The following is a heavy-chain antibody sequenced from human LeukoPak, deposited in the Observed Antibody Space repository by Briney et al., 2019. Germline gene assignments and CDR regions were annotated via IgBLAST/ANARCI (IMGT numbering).Heavy chain of an antibody. CDR3: AKHSIVVIIPSLYYFDY. Sequence: GGSLRLSCAASGFTFSSYAMSWVRQAPGKGLEWVSAISGSGGSTYYADPVKGRFTISRDNSKNTLYLQMNSLRAEDTAVYYCAKHSIVVIIPSLYYFDYWGQGTLVTVSS. V-gene: IGHV3-23*01. CDR2: ISGSGGST. J-gene: IGHJ4*02. D-gene: IGHD3-22*01. CDR1: GFTFSSYA.